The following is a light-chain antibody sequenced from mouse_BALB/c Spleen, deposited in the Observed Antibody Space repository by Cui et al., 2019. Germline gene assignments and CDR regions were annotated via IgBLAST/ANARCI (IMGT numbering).Light chain of an antibody. CDR3: QQYYSWT. CDR2: WAS. CDR1: QSLLYSSNQKNH. V-gene: IGKV8-30*01. Sequence: DIVMSQSPSSLAVSVGETVTMSCKSSQSLLYSSNQKNHLAWYQQKPGQSPKLLIYWASTRESGVPDRFTGSGSGTDFTLTISSVKAEDLAVYYCQQYYSWTFGGGTKLEIK. J-gene: IGKJ1*01.